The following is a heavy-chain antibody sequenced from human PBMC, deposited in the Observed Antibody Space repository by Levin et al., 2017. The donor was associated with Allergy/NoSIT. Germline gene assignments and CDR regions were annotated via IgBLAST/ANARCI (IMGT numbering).Heavy chain of an antibody. CDR3: ARGCGGGDCFFDY. CDR1: GGSIRGGDYY. V-gene: IGHV4-30-4*01. D-gene: IGHD2-21*02. Sequence: PSETLSLTCTVSGGSIRGGDYYWNWIRQPPGKGLECIGYVYYTLSTSSTPSLKSRFSISVDTSKNQFSLKLSSATAADTAVYYCARGCGGGDCFFDYWGQGNLVTVSS. J-gene: IGHJ4*02. CDR2: VYYTLST.